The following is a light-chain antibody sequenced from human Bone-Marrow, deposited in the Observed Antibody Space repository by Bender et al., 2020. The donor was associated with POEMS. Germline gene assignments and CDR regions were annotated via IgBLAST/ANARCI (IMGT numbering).Light chain of an antibody. CDR1: GSNIGGYP. V-gene: IGLV1-44*01. CDR2: TNN. CDR3: VTWDASLNGWV. J-gene: IGLJ3*02. Sequence: QSVLTQPPSVSGTPGQGVNISCSGSGSNIGGYPVNWYQQLPGTAPRLLIYTNNERPSGVPDRFSGSKSGTSASLAITGLRADDEAIYFCVTWDASLNGWVFGGGTKLTVL.